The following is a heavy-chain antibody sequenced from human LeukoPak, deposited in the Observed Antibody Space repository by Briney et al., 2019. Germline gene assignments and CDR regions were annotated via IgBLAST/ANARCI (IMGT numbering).Heavy chain of an antibody. CDR1: GGSINNYY. V-gene: IGHV4-59*01. CDR2: IYYSGST. D-gene: IGHD6-13*01. CDR3: ARVAAAGML. J-gene: IGHJ4*02. Sequence: SSETLSLTCTVSGGSINNYYWSWIRQPPGKGLEWIGYIYYSGSTNYNPSLKSRVTISVDTSKNQFSLKLSSVTAADTAVYYCARVAAAGMLWGQGTLVTVSS.